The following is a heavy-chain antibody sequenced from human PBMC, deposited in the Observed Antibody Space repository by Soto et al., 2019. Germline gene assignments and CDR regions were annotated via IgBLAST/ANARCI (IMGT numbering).Heavy chain of an antibody. J-gene: IGHJ4*02. CDR3: ARERYVASRHSHFDS. D-gene: IGHD6-6*01. Sequence: ASVKVSCKASGYRFSTYGINWVRQAPGQGLEWLGWTSTNNDDRNYAQKFRGRVTFTTDTSTSTAYMELRSLISDDTAVYFCARERYVASRHSHFDSWGQGTQVTASS. V-gene: IGHV1-18*04. CDR2: TSTNNDDR. CDR1: GYRFSTYG.